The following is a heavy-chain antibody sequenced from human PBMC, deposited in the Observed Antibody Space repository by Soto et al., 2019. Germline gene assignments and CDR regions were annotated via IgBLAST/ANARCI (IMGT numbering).Heavy chain of an antibody. V-gene: IGHV1-46*01. CDR2: INPGGGST. CDR3: ARGIRSLGYAISNWFAY. D-gene: IGHD2-8*01. Sequence: QVQLVQSGAEVKKPGASVKVSCKASGYTFTSFYMHWVRQAPGQGLEWMGRINPGGGSTTYAQKFQDRVTMTRDTSTSTVYMGLSSVRSEDTAVYYCARGIRSLGYAISNWFAYWGQGTLVTVSS. J-gene: IGHJ4*02. CDR1: GYTFTSFY.